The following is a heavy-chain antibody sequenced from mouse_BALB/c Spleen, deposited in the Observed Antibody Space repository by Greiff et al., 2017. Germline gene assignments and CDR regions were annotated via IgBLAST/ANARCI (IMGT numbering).Heavy chain of an antibody. CDR1: GFTFSSFG. D-gene: IGHD6-1*01. CDR3: ASRARLYYFDY. J-gene: IGHJ2*01. V-gene: IGHV5-17*02. Sequence: EVMLVESGGGLVQPGGSRKLSCAASGFTFSSFGMHWVRQAPEKGLEWVAYISSGSSTTYYADTVKGRFTISRDNPKNTLFLQMTSLRSEDTAMYSSASRARLYYFDYWGQGTTLTVSS. CDR2: ISSGSSTT.